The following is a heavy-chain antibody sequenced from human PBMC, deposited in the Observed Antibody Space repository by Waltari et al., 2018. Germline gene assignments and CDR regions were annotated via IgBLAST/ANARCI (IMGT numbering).Heavy chain of an antibody. CDR1: GFTFSSYS. CDR3: ARDHYDFWSGPPGWFDP. V-gene: IGHV3-48*01. D-gene: IGHD3-3*01. Sequence: EVQLVESGGGLVQPGGSLRLSCAASGFTFSSYSMNWVRQAPGTGLEWVSYISSSSSTIYYADSVKGRFTISRDNAKNSLYLQMNSLRAEDTAVYYCARDHYDFWSGPPGWFDPWGQGTLVTVSS. J-gene: IGHJ5*02. CDR2: ISSSSSTI.